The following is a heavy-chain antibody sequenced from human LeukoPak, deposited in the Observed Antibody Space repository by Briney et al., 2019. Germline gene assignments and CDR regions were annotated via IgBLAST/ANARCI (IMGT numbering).Heavy chain of an antibody. Sequence: SDTLSLTCTVSGGSISSYYWSWIRQPPGKGLEWIGYIYYSGSTNYNPSLKSRVTISVDTSKNQFSLKLSSVTAADTAVYYCARFIRYYFDYWGQGTLVTVSS. J-gene: IGHJ4*02. CDR2: IYYSGST. V-gene: IGHV4-59*08. CDR1: GGSISSYY. CDR3: ARFIRYYFDY.